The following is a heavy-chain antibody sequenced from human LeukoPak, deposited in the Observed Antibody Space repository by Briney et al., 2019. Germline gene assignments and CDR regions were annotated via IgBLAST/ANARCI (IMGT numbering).Heavy chain of an antibody. D-gene: IGHD3-22*01. J-gene: IGHJ4*02. V-gene: IGHV1-2*02. CDR2: INPNTGVS. CDR1: GYTFIYYD. Sequence: GASVKVSCKASGYTFIYYDIHWLRQAPGQGLEWVGWINPNTGVSKFAQKFQGRVTMTGDTSISTAYMELRSLRSDDTAVYYCARDQYYYDTSGSFDLWGPGTLVTVSS. CDR3: ARDQYYYDTSGSFDL.